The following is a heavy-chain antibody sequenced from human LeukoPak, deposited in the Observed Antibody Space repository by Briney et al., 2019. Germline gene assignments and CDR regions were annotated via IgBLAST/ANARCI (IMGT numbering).Heavy chain of an antibody. CDR3: ARFKTIFGVVIIMGPRGMDV. V-gene: IGHV4-34*01. CDR2: INHSGST. J-gene: IGHJ6*02. Sequence: SETLSLTCAVYGGSFSGYYWSWIRQPPGKGLEWIGEINHSGSTNYNPSLKSRVTISVDTSKNQFSLKLSSVTAADTAVYYCARFKTIFGVVIIMGPRGMDVWGQGTTVTVSS. CDR1: GGSFSGYY. D-gene: IGHD3-3*01.